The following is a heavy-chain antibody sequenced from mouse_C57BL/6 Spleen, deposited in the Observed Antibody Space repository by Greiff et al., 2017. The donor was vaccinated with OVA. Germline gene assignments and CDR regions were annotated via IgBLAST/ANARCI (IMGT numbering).Heavy chain of an antibody. CDR2: ISSGGDYI. Sequence: EVKLVESGEGLVKPGGSLKLSCAASGFTFSSYAMPWVRQTPEKRLEWVAYISSGGDYIYYADTVKGRFTISRDNARNTLYLQMSSLKSEDTAMYYCTRDGGSGTWFAYWGQGTLVTVSA. CDR3: TRDGGSGTWFAY. CDR1: GFTFSSYA. D-gene: IGHD4-1*01. J-gene: IGHJ3*01. V-gene: IGHV5-9-1*02.